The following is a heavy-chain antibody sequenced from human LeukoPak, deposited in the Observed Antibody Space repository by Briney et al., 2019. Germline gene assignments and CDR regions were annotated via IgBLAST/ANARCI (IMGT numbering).Heavy chain of an antibody. V-gene: IGHV4-59*08. CDR3: ARHSSSWYAYYFDY. D-gene: IGHD6-13*01. Sequence: SETLSLTCTVSGGSISSYYWSWIRQPLGKGLEWIGYIYYSGSTNYNPSLKSRVTISVDTSKNQFSLKLSSVTAADTAVYYCARHSSSWYAYYFDYWGQGTLVTVSS. CDR2: IYYSGST. J-gene: IGHJ4*02. CDR1: GGSISSYY.